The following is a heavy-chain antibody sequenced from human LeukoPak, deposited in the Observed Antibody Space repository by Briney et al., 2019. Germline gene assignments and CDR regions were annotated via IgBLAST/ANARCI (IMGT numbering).Heavy chain of an antibody. CDR1: GGSISSYY. J-gene: IGHJ4*02. D-gene: IGHD3-9*01. CDR2: IYFTGNT. Sequence: SETLSLTCTVSGGSISSYYWSWIRQPPGKGLEWIGYIYFTGNTNYNPSLKSRVTFSVDTFKNQFSLNLSSVTAADTAVYYCARGGYFDHLLTYYFDFWGQGSLVTVSS. CDR3: ARGGYFDHLLTYYFDF. V-gene: IGHV4-59*01.